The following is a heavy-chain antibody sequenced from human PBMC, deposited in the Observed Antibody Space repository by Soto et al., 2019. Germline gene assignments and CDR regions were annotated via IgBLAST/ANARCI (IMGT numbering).Heavy chain of an antibody. CDR3: AREQGLRPGGGGTEPLDI. D-gene: IGHD5-12*01. CDR1: GYSFTSQY. J-gene: IGHJ3*02. CDR2: INPNGGST. Sequence: QVQLVQSGAEVKKPGASVKISCEASGYSFTSQYVHWVRQAPGQGLEWMGIINPNGGSTTYAQKVQGRVHMTRDKSTSTFYMELGSLTSEDTAVYYCAREQGLRPGGGGTEPLDIWGQGTMVTVAS. V-gene: IGHV1-46*03.